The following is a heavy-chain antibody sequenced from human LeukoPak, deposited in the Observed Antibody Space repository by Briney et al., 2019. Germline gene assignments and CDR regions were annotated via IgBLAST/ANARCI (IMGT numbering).Heavy chain of an antibody. J-gene: IGHJ6*03. Sequence: SETLSLTCIVSGVSIRSDTYYWGWIHQPPGKGLEWIGNYHNGNSYYNPSLKSRVTISEDTSGNQFSLRVTSVTAADTAVYYCARLWDSTGLYFYYYMDVWGEGTTVTVSS. CDR3: ARLWDSTGLYFYYYMDV. CDR2: YHNGNS. V-gene: IGHV4-39*01. CDR1: GVSIRSDTYY. D-gene: IGHD6-25*01.